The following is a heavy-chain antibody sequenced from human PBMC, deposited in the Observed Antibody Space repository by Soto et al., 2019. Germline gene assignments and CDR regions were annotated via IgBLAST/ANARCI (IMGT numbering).Heavy chain of an antibody. D-gene: IGHD3-10*01. CDR2: IIPILGIA. CDR1: GGTFSSYT. Sequence: QVQLVQSGAEVKKPGSSVKVSCKASGGTFSSYTISWVRQAPGQGLEWMGRIIPILGIANYAQKFQGRVTITADKSTSTAYMELSSLRSEDTAVYYCASRLWFGEFGVDYYYGMDVWGQGTTVTVSS. CDR3: ASRLWFGEFGVDYYYGMDV. V-gene: IGHV1-69*02. J-gene: IGHJ6*02.